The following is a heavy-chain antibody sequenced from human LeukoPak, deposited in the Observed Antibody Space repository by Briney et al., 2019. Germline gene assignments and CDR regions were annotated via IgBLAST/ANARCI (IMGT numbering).Heavy chain of an antibody. CDR1: GFTFSDYY. CDR2: ISSSSSYT. J-gene: IGHJ4*02. CDR3: ARVGAYSSYEYYFDY. D-gene: IGHD5-12*01. V-gene: IGHV3-11*06. Sequence: GGSLRLSCAASGFTFSDYYMSWIRQAPGKGLEWVSYISSSSSYTNYADSVKGRFTISRDNVKNSLYLQMNSLRAEDTAVYYCARVGAYSSYEYYFDYWGQGTLVTVSS.